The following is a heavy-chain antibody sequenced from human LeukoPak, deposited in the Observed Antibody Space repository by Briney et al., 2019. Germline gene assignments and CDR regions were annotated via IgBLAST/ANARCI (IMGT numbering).Heavy chain of an antibody. J-gene: IGHJ4*02. D-gene: IGHD3-22*01. CDR2: ISGSGGST. CDR1: GFTFGDYA. CDR3: AKDKTYYYDSSGHYPKFDY. V-gene: IGHV3-23*01. Sequence: SGGSLRLSCTASGFTFGDYAMSWVRQAPGKGLEWVSGISGSGGSTYYADSVKGRFTISRDNSKNTLYLQMNSLRAEDTAVYYCAKDKTYYYDSSGHYPKFDYWGQGTLVSVSS.